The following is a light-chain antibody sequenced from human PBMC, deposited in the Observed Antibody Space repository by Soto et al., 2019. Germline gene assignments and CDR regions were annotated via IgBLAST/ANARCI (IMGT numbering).Light chain of an antibody. J-gene: IGLJ3*02. V-gene: IGLV2-8*01. CDR1: SSDVGAYTY. CDR2: EVT. CDR3: TSDVGHDIWV. Sequence: QSALTQPPSASGSPGQSVTISCTGTSSDVGAYTYVSWYQQYPGKSPKLMIYEVTKRPSGVPDRFYGSKSGNTASLTVSGRHAEDEADYDCTSDVGHDIWVFCGETQLTVL.